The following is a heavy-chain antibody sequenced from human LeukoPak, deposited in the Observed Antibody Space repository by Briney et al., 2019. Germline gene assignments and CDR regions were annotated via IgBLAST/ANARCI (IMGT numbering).Heavy chain of an antibody. CDR2: IKTSGGST. V-gene: IGHV1-46*01. CDR1: GYTFTTYY. CDR3: ARDQNRDTAMFTGIDDY. Sequence: ASVKVSCRTSGYTFTTYYMNRVRQAPLQGLERMGIIKTSGGSTSYAQKFQGRVTMTRDTSTSTGYMELSSRRSEDTALYYCARDQNRDTAMFTGIDDYWGQGTLVTVSS. J-gene: IGHJ4*02. D-gene: IGHD5-18*01.